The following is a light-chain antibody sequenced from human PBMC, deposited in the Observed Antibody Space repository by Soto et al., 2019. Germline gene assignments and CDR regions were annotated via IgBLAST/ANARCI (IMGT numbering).Light chain of an antibody. J-gene: IGKJ5*01. V-gene: IGKV1-39*01. CDR1: QPINSH. CDR2: NAA. CDR3: QQGYSTPIT. Sequence: DIQMTQSPSSLSASVGDRVTITCRASQPINSHLNWYQQKPGKAPNSLIYNAASLQSGFPSRFSGSGSGTDFTLIITSLQPEDFATYFCQQGYSTPITFGQGTRLEIK.